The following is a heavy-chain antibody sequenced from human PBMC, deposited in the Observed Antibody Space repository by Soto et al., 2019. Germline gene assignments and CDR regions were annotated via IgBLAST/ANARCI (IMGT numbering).Heavy chain of an antibody. CDR3: TRDHVYYDL. V-gene: IGHV1-18*04. CDR1: GYTFSSYS. CDR2: ISTYGDTT. J-gene: IGHJ4*02. Sequence: QIQMVQSGAEVKQYGASVKISCKTSGYTFSSYSINWVRQAPGQGLEWMAWISTYGDTTHYAERVQGRFTVTPDQSARTAFMEMRGLTYDATAVYFCTRDHVYYDLCGQVTLVTLSS.